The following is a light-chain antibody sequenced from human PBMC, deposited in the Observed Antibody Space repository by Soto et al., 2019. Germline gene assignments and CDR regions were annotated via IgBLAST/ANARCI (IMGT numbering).Light chain of an antibody. V-gene: IGKV3-20*01. CDR3: QQYGSSPLT. CDR2: GTS. CDR1: QSVSSSY. J-gene: IGKJ4*01. Sequence: EIVLTQSPGILSLSPGERATLSCRASQSVSSSYLAWYQQKPGQAPRLLTYGTSSRATGIPDRFSGSGSGTDFTLTISRLEPEDFAVYYCQQYGSSPLTFGGGTKVDIK.